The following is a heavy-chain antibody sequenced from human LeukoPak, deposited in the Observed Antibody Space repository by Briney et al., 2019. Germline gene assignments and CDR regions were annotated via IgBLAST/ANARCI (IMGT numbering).Heavy chain of an antibody. CDR2: IYYSGST. D-gene: IGHD6-25*01. J-gene: IGHJ4*02. CDR1: GGSISVSSYH. V-gene: IGHV4-39*01. CDR3: ARSGGYGLFDY. Sequence: SETLSLTCTVSGGSISVSSYHWGWLRQPPGKGLVWVGSIYYSGSTYCRPSIKSRDTISVDTSQNQFSLKQSSVTAADTAVYYCARSGGYGLFDYWGQGTLVTVSS.